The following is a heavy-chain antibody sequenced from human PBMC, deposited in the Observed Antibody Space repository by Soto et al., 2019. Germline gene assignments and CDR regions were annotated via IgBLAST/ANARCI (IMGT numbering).Heavy chain of an antibody. Sequence: ASVKVSCKVSGYTLTELSMHWVRQAPGRGLEWMGGFDPEDGETIYAQKFQGRVTMTEDTSTDTAYMELSSLRSEDTAVYYCATESRGAYYFDYWGQGTLVTVSS. CDR2: FDPEDGET. D-gene: IGHD3-10*01. V-gene: IGHV1-24*01. CDR1: GYTLTELS. J-gene: IGHJ4*02. CDR3: ATESRGAYYFDY.